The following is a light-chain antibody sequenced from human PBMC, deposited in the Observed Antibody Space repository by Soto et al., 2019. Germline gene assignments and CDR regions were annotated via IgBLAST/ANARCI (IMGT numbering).Light chain of an antibody. Sequence: DIQMTQSPSSLSASVGDRVTITCRASQSISSYLNWYQQTTGKAPKILIYGASTLQSGVPSRFRGSGSGTDFTLTISRLQPEDFETYYCQQLSSYPLTFGGGTKVDIK. CDR3: QQLSSYPLT. CDR2: GAS. V-gene: IGKV1-39*01. J-gene: IGKJ4*01. CDR1: QSISSY.